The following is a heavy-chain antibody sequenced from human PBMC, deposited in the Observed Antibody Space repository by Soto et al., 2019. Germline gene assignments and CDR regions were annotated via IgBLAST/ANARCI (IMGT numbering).Heavy chain of an antibody. D-gene: IGHD3-9*01. CDR1: GGSISSYY. V-gene: IGHV4-59*01. Sequence: PSETLSLTCTVSGGSISSYYWSWIRQPPGKGLEWIGYIYYSGSTNYNPSLKSRVTISVDTSKNQFSLKLSSVTAADTAVYYCARSYYDILTGYFSYYYGMDVWGQGTTVTVSS. J-gene: IGHJ6*02. CDR2: IYYSGST. CDR3: ARSYYDILTGYFSYYYGMDV.